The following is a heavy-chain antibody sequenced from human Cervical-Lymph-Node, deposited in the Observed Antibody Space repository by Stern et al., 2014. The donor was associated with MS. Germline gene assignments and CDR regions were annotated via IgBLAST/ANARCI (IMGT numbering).Heavy chain of an antibody. CDR1: GFSLTTSGVG. D-gene: IGHD2-15*01. V-gene: IGHV2-5*02. Sequence: ESGPTLVTPTQTLTLTCTLSGFSLTTSGVGVGWIRQPPGTALVWLALLYWDDDKLSRPSLEIRLTITTDPSKNQVVLTLTNVDHVDTATYYCAHSRVKYFRGGTCYSSLFDYWGQGTLVTVSS. J-gene: IGHJ4*02. CDR3: AHSRVKYFRGGTCYSSLFDY. CDR2: LYWDDDK.